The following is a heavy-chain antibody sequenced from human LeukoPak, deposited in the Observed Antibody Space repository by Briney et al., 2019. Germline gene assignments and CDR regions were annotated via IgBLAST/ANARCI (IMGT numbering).Heavy chain of an antibody. CDR3: ARDLAAMTTVTF. CDR1: GYTFTSYG. D-gene: IGHD4-17*01. Sequence: VASVKVSCKASGYTFTSYGISWVRQAPGQGLEWMGWISAYNGNTNYAQKLQGRVTMTTDTSTSTAYMELRSLRSDDTAAYYCARDLAAMTTVTFWGQGTLVTVSS. J-gene: IGHJ4*02. V-gene: IGHV1-18*01. CDR2: ISAYNGNT.